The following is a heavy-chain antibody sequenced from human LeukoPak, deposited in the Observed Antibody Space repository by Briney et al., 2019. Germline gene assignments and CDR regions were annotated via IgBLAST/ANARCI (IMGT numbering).Heavy chain of an antibody. CDR2: IGTSGGST. Sequence: GGSLRLSCAASGFTFSNFPMIWVRQAPGKGLEWVSAIGTSGGSTYYADSMKGRFTISRDDSKNTLHLQMNSLRAEDTAVYYCAKDRGFWGQGTLVTVSS. J-gene: IGHJ4*02. CDR3: AKDRGF. CDR1: GFTFSNFP. V-gene: IGHV3-23*01. D-gene: IGHD6-25*01.